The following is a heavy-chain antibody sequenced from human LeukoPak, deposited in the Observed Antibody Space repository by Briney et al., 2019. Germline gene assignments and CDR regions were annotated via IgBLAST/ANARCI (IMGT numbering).Heavy chain of an antibody. D-gene: IGHD3-10*01. V-gene: IGHV4-59*12. J-gene: IGHJ5*02. CDR3: AREGLNMVRGVIPKEAWGWFDP. CDR1: GGSISRYY. Sequence: PSETLSLTCTVSGGSISRYYWSWIRQPPGKGLEWIGYIYYSGSTNYNPSLKSRVTISVDTSKNQFSLKLNSVTAADTAVYYCAREGLNMVRGVIPKEAWGWFDPWGQGTLVTVSS. CDR2: IYYSGST.